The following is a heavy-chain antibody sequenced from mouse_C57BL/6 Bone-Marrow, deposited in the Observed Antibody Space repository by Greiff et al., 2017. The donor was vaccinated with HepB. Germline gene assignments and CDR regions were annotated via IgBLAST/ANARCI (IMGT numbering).Heavy chain of an antibody. CDR1: GYTFTSYW. Sequence: QVQLQQPGAELVKPGASVKLSCKASGYTFTSYWMHWVKQRPGQGLEWIGMIHPNSGSTNYNEKFKSKATLTVDKSSSTAYMQLSSLTSEDSAVYYCARERCIFTIDYWGQGTTLTVSS. D-gene: IGHD1-1*01. CDR2: IHPNSGST. V-gene: IGHV1-64*01. J-gene: IGHJ2*01. CDR3: ARERCIFTIDY.